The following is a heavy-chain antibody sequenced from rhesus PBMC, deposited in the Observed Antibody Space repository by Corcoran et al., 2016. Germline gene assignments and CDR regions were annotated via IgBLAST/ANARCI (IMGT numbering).Heavy chain of an antibody. CDR3: ARHRMGIQRVQLYYFDY. D-gene: IGHD5-42*01. CDR1: GGSISSSNW. Sequence: QVQLRESGPAVVKPSETLSLTCAVSGGSISSSNWWSWIRQSPGEGLEWIGGIYGSGGSTEYTPSLKSRVTSSIDTSKNQFSLKLSSVTAADTAVYYCARHRMGIQRVQLYYFDYWGQGVLVTVSS. J-gene: IGHJ4*01. V-gene: IGHV4-93*02. CDR2: IYGSGGST.